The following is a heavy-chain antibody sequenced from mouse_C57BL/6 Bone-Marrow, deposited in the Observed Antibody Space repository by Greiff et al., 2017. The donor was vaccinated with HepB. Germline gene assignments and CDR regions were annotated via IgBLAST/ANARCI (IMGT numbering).Heavy chain of an antibody. CDR2: ISDGGSYT. CDR3: ARDGYGGYYYYAMDY. J-gene: IGHJ4*01. D-gene: IGHD2-3*01. V-gene: IGHV5-4*01. CDR1: GFTFSSYA. Sequence: EVMLVESGGGLVKPGGSLKLSCAASGFTFSSYAMSWVRQTPEKRLEWVATISDGGSYTYYPDNVKGRFTISRDNAKNNLYLQMSHLKSEDTAMYYCARDGYGGYYYYAMDYWGQGTSVTVSS.